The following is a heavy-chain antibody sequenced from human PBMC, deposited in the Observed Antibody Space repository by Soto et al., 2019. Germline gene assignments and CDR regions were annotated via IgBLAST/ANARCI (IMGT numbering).Heavy chain of an antibody. J-gene: IGHJ5*02. CDR3: ARNFGGYGSGGYGWFDP. Sequence: PSETLSLTCTVSGGSISSYYWSWIRQPPGKGLEWIGYIYYSGSTNYNPSLKSRVTISVDTSKNQFSLKLSSVTAADTAVYYCARNFGGYGSGGYGWFDPWGQGTLVTVSS. V-gene: IGHV4-59*01. D-gene: IGHD3-10*01. CDR1: GGSISSYY. CDR2: IYYSGST.